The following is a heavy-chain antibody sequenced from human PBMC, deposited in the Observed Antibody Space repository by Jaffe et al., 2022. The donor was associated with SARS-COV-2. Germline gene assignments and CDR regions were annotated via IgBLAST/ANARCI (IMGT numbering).Heavy chain of an antibody. D-gene: IGHD5-12*01. V-gene: IGHV2-5*02. J-gene: IGHJ3*02. Sequence: QVTLKESGPTLVKPTQTLTLTCTFSGFSLNTNGVGVGWIRQPPGKALEWLGTIYWDDDERYSPSLKSRLTITKDTSKNQVVLKMTNMDPVDTGSYYCAHSQSDPDIGGDTFYMWGQGTILTVSS. CDR3: AHSQSDPDIGGDTFYM. CDR1: GFSLNTNGVG. CDR2: IYWDDDE.